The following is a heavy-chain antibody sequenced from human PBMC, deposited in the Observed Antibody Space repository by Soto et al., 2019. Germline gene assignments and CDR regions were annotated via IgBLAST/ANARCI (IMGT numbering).Heavy chain of an antibody. CDR1: GFTFSSYG. Sequence: QVQLVESGGGVVQPARSLRLSCAASGFTFSSYGMHWVRQAPGKGLEWVAVIWYDGSNKYYADSVKGRFTISRDNSKNTLYLQMNSLRAEDTAVYYCARDASCSGGSCYTDYYYGMDVWGQGTTVTVSS. V-gene: IGHV3-33*01. J-gene: IGHJ6*02. D-gene: IGHD2-15*01. CDR3: ARDASCSGGSCYTDYYYGMDV. CDR2: IWYDGSNK.